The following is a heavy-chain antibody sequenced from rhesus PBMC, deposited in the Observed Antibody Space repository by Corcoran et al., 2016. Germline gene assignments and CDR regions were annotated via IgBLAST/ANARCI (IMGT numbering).Heavy chain of an antibody. Sequence: EVQLVESGGGLVQPGGSLRLSCTGLGLTFSRSYLSWVRQAPGKGLEWVSAIKTGGGSTWYTDSVKGRFTISKENAKNTLYLQMDSLRAEDTAVYYCAKDGCTGSGCYSLDSWGQGVVVTVSS. CDR2: IKTGGGST. D-gene: IGHD2-21*01. V-gene: IGHV3-8*01. CDR1: GLTFSRSY. J-gene: IGHJ6*01. CDR3: AKDGCTGSGCYSLDS.